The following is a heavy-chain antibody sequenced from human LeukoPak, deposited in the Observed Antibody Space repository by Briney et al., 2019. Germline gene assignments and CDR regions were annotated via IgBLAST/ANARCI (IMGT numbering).Heavy chain of an antibody. D-gene: IGHD2-2*01. J-gene: IGHJ6*04. CDR2: IRSKANSYAT. Sequence: GGSLRLSCAASGFIVSSNYMSWVRQASGKGLEWVGRIRSKANSYATAYAASVKGRFTISRDDSKNTAYLQMNSLKTEDTAVYYCTRSLGYCSSTSCLDVWSKGTTVTVSS. V-gene: IGHV3-73*01. CDR3: TRSLGYCSSTSCLDV. CDR1: GFIVSSNY.